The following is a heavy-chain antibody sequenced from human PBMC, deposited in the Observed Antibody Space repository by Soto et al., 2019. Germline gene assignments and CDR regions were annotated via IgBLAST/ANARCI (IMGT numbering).Heavy chain of an antibody. D-gene: IGHD2-15*01. J-gene: IGHJ4*02. CDR1: GFTFSSYA. CDR2: ISGSGGST. V-gene: IGHV3-23*01. Sequence: GGSLRLSCAASGFTFSSYAMSWVRQAPGKGLEWVSAISGSGGSTYYADSVKGRFTISRDNSKNTLYLQMNSLRAEDTAVYYCAKVPLVVVAATPDYWGKGTLVTVS. CDR3: AKVPLVVVAATPDY.